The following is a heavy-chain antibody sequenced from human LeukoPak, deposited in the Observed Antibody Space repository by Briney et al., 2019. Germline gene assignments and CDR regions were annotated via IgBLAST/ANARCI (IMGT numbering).Heavy chain of an antibody. D-gene: IGHD2-2*01. Sequence: SETLSLTCTVSGGSISSSSYYRGWIRQPPGKGLEWIGSIYYSGSTYYNPSLKSRVTISVDTSRNQFSLKLSSVTAADTAVYYCARDIVVVPAATTYWFDPWGQGTLVTVSS. CDR1: GGSISSSSYY. CDR2: IYYSGST. CDR3: ARDIVVVPAATTYWFDP. J-gene: IGHJ5*02. V-gene: IGHV4-39*02.